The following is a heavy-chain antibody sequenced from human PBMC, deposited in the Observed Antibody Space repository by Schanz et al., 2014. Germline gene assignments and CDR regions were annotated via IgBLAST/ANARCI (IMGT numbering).Heavy chain of an antibody. V-gene: IGHV3-23*04. CDR2: ISSGGGST. D-gene: IGHD2-8*01. Sequence: VQLVESGGGVVQPGRSLRLSCAASGFTFTNYAMSWVRQAPGKGLEWVSSISSGGGSTYYADSVKGRFTISRDNSKNTLCLQMKSLRAEDTAVYYCARVKYCTIARCYRTESEGIYYMDVWGKGTTVTVSS. J-gene: IGHJ6*03. CDR1: GFTFTNYA. CDR3: ARVKYCTIARCYRTESEGIYYMDV.